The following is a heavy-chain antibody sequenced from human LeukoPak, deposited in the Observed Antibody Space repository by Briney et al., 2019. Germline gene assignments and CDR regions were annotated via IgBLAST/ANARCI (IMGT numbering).Heavy chain of an antibody. V-gene: IGHV4-39*02. CDR1: GGSISVNHYY. CDR3: AREHRSSKYFDS. CDR2: GLYTGNT. D-gene: IGHD6-6*01. J-gene: IGHJ4*02. Sequence: SETLSLTCSVSGGSISVNHYYWGWIRQPPGKGLEWIGSGLYTGNTYSNPSLRSRVTISVDTSKNEFSLKMNSVTAADTAVYYCAREHRSSKYFDSWGQGALMIVSS.